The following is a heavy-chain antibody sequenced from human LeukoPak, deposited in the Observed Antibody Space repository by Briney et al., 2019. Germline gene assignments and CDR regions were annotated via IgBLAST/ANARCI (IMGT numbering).Heavy chain of an antibody. CDR1: GDSISSGNYY. CDR2: IWADGAP. CDR3: ARDREEGNWFDP. J-gene: IGHJ5*02. V-gene: IGHV4-61*02. D-gene: IGHD1-26*01. Sequence: SETLSLTCTVSGDSISSGNYYWSWIRQPAGKGLEWIGRIWADGAPTYRPSLKSRVTISVDTSKNQFSLKLSSVTAADTAVYYCARDREEGNWFDPWGQGTLVTVSS.